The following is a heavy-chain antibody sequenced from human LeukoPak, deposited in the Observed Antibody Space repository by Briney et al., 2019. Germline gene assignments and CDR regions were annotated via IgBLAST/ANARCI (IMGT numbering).Heavy chain of an antibody. J-gene: IGHJ3*02. CDR2: TYYRSKWYN. V-gene: IGHV6-1*01. D-gene: IGHD6-19*01. CDR1: GDSVSSNNAA. CDR3: AHSSGWEDTFDI. Sequence: SQTLSLTCAISGDSVSSNNAAWNWIRQSPSRGLEWLGRTYYRSKWYNDYVVSVKSRITINPDTSKNQISLQLNSVTPEDTAVYYCAHSSGWEDTFDIWGQGTMVTVSS.